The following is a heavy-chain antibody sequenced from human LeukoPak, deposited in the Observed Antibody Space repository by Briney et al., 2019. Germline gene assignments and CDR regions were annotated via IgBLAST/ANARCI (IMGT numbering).Heavy chain of an antibody. CDR3: ARGVPAAHPYFDY. V-gene: IGHV3-66*02. CDR1: GFTVSSNY. Sequence: PGRSLRLSCAASGFTVSSNYMSWVRQAPGKGLEWVSLIYSGGGTFYADSVKGRFTISRDNSKNTLYLQMNSLRAEDTAVYYCARGVPAAHPYFDYWGQGTLVTVSS. J-gene: IGHJ4*02. D-gene: IGHD2-2*01. CDR2: IYSGGGT.